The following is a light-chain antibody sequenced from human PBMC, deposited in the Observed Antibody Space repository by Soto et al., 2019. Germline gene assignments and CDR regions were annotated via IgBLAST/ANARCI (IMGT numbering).Light chain of an antibody. Sequence: QSVLTQPASVSGSPGQSITISCTGTSSDVGGYNFVSWYQQHPGKAPKLIIYEVNNRPSGVSNRFSGSKSVNTASLTISGLQAEDEADYYCSSHSSSSAYYVFGTGTKLTVL. J-gene: IGLJ1*01. CDR1: SSDVGGYNF. CDR3: SSHSSSSAYYV. V-gene: IGLV2-14*01. CDR2: EVN.